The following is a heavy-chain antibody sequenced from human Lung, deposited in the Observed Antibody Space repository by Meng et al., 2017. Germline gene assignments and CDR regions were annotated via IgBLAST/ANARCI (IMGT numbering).Heavy chain of an antibody. D-gene: IGHD2-21*02. CDR1: GGTFSSYD. Sequence: QVQLVQPGAEVKKLGSSVNVSCKASGGTFSSYDISWVRQAPGQGLEWMGGIIPILGIANYAQKFQGRVTITADKSTSTAYMELSSLRSEDTAVYYCAGGSYCGGDCYFLFDYWGQGTLVTVSS. CDR3: AGGSYCGGDCYFLFDY. V-gene: IGHV1-69*10. CDR2: IIPILGIA. J-gene: IGHJ4*02.